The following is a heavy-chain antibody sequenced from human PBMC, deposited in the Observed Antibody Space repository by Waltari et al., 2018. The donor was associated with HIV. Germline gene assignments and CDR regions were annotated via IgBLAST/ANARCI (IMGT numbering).Heavy chain of an antibody. V-gene: IGHV3-23*01. CDR2: ISGSGSSH. D-gene: IGHD1-26*01. Sequence: EVQLLESGGGLVQPGGSLILSCAASGFIFSSYAMTWVSQAPGKWLEWVSFISGSGSSHYFADPVKARLTISRDNSKNTLYLQMKSLRAEDTAVYDVAREGSFSSSWSSGDYWGQGTLVTVSS. CDR3: AREGSFSSSWSSGDY. J-gene: IGHJ4*02. CDR1: GFIFSSYA.